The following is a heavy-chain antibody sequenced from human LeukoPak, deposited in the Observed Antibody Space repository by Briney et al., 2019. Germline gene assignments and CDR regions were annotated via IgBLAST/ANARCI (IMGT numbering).Heavy chain of an antibody. Sequence: SETLSLTCAVSGYSISSGYYWGWIRQSPGRGLEWIGSISQSGGSSYNPSLKSRVTISVDTSNNQFSLNLSSVTASDTAVYFCARVPNHLRPYHYMDAWGKGTTVIVSS. CDR1: GYSISSGYY. D-gene: IGHD4-17*01. V-gene: IGHV4-38-2*01. CDR2: ISQSGGS. J-gene: IGHJ6*03. CDR3: ARVPNHLRPYHYMDA.